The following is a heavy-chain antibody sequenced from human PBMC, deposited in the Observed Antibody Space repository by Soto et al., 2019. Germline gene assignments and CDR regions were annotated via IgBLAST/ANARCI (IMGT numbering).Heavy chain of an antibody. D-gene: IGHD2-21*01. V-gene: IGHV4-31*03. CDR3: ARMPYSPLWERGSWFDP. CDR1: GGSISSVGYY. Sequence: QVQLQESGPGLVKPSQTLSLTCTVSGGSISSVGYYWSWIRQHPGKGLEWIGYIYYSGSTYSNPSLKGRVTIAVDTSKNQYSLKLSSVAAADMAVYHCARMPYSPLWERGSWFDPWGQGTLVTVSS. J-gene: IGHJ5*02. CDR2: IYYSGST.